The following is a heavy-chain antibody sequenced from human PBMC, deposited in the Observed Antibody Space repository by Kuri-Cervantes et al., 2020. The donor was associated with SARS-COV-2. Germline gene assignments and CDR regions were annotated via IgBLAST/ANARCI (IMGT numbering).Heavy chain of an antibody. Sequence: SETLSLTCTVSGGSISSSSYYWGWIRQPPGKGLEWIGGIYYSGSTYYNPSLKSRVTISVDTSKNQFSLKLSSVTAADTAVYYCARARIAAAFVDYWGQGTLVTVSS. D-gene: IGHD6-13*01. J-gene: IGHJ4*02. V-gene: IGHV4-39*01. CDR2: IYYSGST. CDR1: GGSISSSSYY. CDR3: ARARIAAAFVDY.